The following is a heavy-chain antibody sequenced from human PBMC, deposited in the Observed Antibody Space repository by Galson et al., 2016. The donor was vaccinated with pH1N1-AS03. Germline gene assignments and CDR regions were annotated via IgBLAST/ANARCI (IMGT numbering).Heavy chain of an antibody. CDR3: ARDPPLEIGWYFDL. CDR2: IQTTGNT. Sequence: ETLSLTCTVSGDSTFDYYWNWIRQPPGKGLEWIGYIQTTGNTKYNPPLKSRVTMSIDTSKNQFSLHLMSVTAADTALYYCARDPPLEIGWYFDLWGRGTLVTVSS. V-gene: IGHV4-4*09. CDR1: GDSTFDYY. J-gene: IGHJ2*01. D-gene: IGHD3-3*01.